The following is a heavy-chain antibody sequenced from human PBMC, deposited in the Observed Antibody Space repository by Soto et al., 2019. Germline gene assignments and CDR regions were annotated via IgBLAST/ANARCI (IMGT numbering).Heavy chain of an antibody. J-gene: IGHJ6*02. D-gene: IGHD3-3*01. V-gene: IGHV3-23*01. CDR1: GFTFRKYV. CDR2: LSSTGGST. Sequence: EVQLLESGGGLAQPGGSLRLSCEVSGFTFRKYVMTWVRQAPGKGLEWVSSLSSTGGSTYYADSVKGRFTVSRDNSKNTLLLQMNSLRAEDTAIYYCAKDQGFLEWIPQGGLDVWGPGTTLAVFS. CDR3: AKDQGFLEWIPQGGLDV.